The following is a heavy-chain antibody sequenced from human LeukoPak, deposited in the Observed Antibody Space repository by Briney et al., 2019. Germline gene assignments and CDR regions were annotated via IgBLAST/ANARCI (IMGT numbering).Heavy chain of an antibody. CDR3: ATLGGVSPRAQDHYCYYMDV. Sequence: ATVKISCKASGYTFIDYYIHWVQQAPGKGLEWMGRLDPEDGETIYSEKFHGRVTIIADTSTDTAYMELSSLRSEDTAVYYCATLGGVSPRAQDHYCYYMDVWGKGTTVTVSS. CDR2: LDPEDGET. J-gene: IGHJ6*03. V-gene: IGHV1-69-2*01. CDR1: GYTFIDYY. D-gene: IGHD3-16*01.